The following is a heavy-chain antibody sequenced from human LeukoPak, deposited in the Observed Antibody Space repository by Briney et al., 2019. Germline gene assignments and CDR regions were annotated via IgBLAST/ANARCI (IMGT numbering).Heavy chain of an antibody. CDR2: IRYDGSNK. V-gene: IGHV3-30*02. Sequence: GGSLRLSCAASGFTFSSYGMHWVRQAPGKGLEWVAFIRYDGSNKYYADSVKGRFTISRDNSKNTLYLQMNSLRAEDTAVYYCAKDWGSITMVRGAPPSLWGQGTLVTVSS. D-gene: IGHD3-10*01. CDR3: AKDWGSITMVRGAPPSL. J-gene: IGHJ4*02. CDR1: GFTFSSYG.